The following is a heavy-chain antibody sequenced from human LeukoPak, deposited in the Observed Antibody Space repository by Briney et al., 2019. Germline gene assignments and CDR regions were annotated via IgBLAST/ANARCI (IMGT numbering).Heavy chain of an antibody. CDR1: GGSINNYY. Sequence: SETLSLTCTVSGGSINNYYWSWIRQPAGKGLEWIGRIYTRGSTNYNHSLKSRVTMSVDTSKNQFSLKLSSVTAAGTAVYYCARGRYCSADICAGGDAFDIWGQGTMVSVSS. CDR2: IYTRGST. CDR3: ARGRYCSADICAGGDAFDI. J-gene: IGHJ3*02. D-gene: IGHD2-15*01. V-gene: IGHV4-4*07.